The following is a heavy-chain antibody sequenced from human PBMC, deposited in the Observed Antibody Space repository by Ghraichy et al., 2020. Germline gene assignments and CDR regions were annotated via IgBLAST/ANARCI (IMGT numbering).Heavy chain of an antibody. J-gene: IGHJ2*01. CDR2: ISGSGGNT. D-gene: IGHD5-12*01. CDR1: GFTFSSYA. Sequence: GGSLRLSCAASGFTFSSYAMSWVRQAPGKGLEWVSAISGSGGNTYYADSVKGRFTISRDNSKNTLYLQMNSLRAEDTAVYYCAKGLPLYRGYDPHWYFDLWGRGTLVTVSS. CDR3: AKGLPLYRGYDPHWYFDL. V-gene: IGHV3-23*01.